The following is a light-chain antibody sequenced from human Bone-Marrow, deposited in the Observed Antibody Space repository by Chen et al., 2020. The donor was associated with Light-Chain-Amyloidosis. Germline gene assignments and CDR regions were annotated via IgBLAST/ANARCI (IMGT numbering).Light chain of an antibody. CDR3: QHRFNWPLS. CDR2: QSS. V-gene: IGKV3-11*01. CDR1: QSVSTY. Sequence: EIVLTQSPATLSWSPGERATLSCRASQSVSTYLAWYQQKPGQAPRLLIYQSSNRATGIPARFSGRGSGTDFTLTINGLEPEDFAVYYCQHRFNWPLSFGGGTRVDIK. J-gene: IGKJ4*01.